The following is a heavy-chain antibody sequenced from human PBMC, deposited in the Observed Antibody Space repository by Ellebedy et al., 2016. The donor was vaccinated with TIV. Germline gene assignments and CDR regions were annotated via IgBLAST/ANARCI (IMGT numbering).Heavy chain of an antibody. V-gene: IGHV3-23*01. Sequence: GGSLRLSXAASGFSFSNYVLTWVRQAPGKGLEWICDINQSGDTTHYVDSVKGRFTTSTDNSKNTLFLQMNSLRPEDTAVYYCARAEGYKYALDSWGLGTLVTVSP. CDR2: INQSGDTT. J-gene: IGHJ4*02. D-gene: IGHD5-18*01. CDR3: ARAEGYKYALDS. CDR1: GFSFSNYV.